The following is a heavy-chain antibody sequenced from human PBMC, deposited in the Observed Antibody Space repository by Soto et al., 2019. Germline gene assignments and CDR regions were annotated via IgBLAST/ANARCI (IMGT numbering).Heavy chain of an antibody. CDR3: ARDPLLDYGDYDDWALFFDY. V-gene: IGHV3-30-3*01. Sequence: PGWALRLSCASSLFTFSYSAMHLVLHSPVKVLEFVAVMSYDGSNKYYGDSVKGRFIISRDNSKNTLYLQMNSLRAEDTAVYYCARDPLLDYGDYDDWALFFDYWGQGTLVTVSS. D-gene: IGHD4-17*01. J-gene: IGHJ4*02. CDR2: MSYDGSNK. CDR1: LFTFSYSA.